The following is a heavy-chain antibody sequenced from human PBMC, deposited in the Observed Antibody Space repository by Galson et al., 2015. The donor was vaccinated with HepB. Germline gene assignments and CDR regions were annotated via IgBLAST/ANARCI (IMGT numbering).Heavy chain of an antibody. J-gene: IGHJ4*02. CDR3: ARQRSGRYGDYDYYFDY. CDR2: IYYSGST. V-gene: IGHV4-39*01. Sequence: SETLSLTCTVSGGSISSSSYYWGWIRQPPGKGLEWIGSIYYSGSTYYNPSLKSRVTISLDTSKNQFYLKLSSVTAADTAVYYCARQRSGRYGDYDYYFDYWGQGTLVTVSS. CDR1: GGSISSSSYY. D-gene: IGHD4-17*01.